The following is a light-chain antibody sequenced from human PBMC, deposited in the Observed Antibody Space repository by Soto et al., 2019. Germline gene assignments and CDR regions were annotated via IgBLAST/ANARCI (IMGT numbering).Light chain of an antibody. CDR3: MQDLHSPFT. CDR2: LGP. J-gene: IGKJ3*01. V-gene: IGKV2-28*01. CDR1: QSLLHSNGYNY. Sequence: DIVMTQSPLSLPVTPGEPASISCRSSQSLLHSNGYNYLDRYLQKPGQSPQLLIYLGPNRASGVPDRFSGSGSGTDFTLKISRVEAEDVGVYYCMQDLHSPFTFGPGTKVDIK.